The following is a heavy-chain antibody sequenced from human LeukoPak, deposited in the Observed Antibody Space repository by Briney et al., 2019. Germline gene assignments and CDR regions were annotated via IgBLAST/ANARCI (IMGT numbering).Heavy chain of an antibody. V-gene: IGHV3-9*01. CDR1: GFTFYDYA. J-gene: IGHJ4*02. CDR2: ISWNSGSI. CDR3: AKDRKYCSGGRCYRVGFDY. D-gene: IGHD2-15*01. Sequence: PGRSLRLSCAASGFTFYDYAMHWVRHAPGKGLEWVSGISWNSGSIVYADSVKGRFTISRDNAKNSLYLQMNSLRAEDTALYYCAKDRKYCSGGRCYRVGFDYWGQGTLVTVSS.